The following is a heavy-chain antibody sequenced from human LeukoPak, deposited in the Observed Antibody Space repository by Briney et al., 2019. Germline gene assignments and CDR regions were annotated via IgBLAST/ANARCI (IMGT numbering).Heavy chain of an antibody. CDR1: GYSISSGYY. J-gene: IGHJ4*02. CDR3: ARTTYYDYVWGREVYYFDY. V-gene: IGHV4-38-2*02. D-gene: IGHD3-16*01. Sequence: PSETLSLTCTVSGYSISSGYYWGWIRPPPGKGLEWIGSIYHSGSTYYNPSLKSRVTISVDTSKNQFSLKLSSVTAADTAVYYCARTTYYDYVWGREVYYFDYWGQGTLATVSS. CDR2: IYHSGST.